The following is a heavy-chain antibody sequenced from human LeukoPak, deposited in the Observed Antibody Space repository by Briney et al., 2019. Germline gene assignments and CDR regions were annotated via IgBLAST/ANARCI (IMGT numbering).Heavy chain of an antibody. Sequence: AASVKVSCKASGGTFSSYAISWVRQAPGQGLEWMGRIIPIFGTANYAQKFQGRVTITTDESTSTAYMELSSLRSEDTAVYYCARVSGDSYNYGDNWFDPWGQGTLVTVSS. CDR2: IIPIFGTA. J-gene: IGHJ5*02. CDR1: GGTFSSYA. D-gene: IGHD5-24*01. CDR3: ARVSGDSYNYGDNWFDP. V-gene: IGHV1-69*05.